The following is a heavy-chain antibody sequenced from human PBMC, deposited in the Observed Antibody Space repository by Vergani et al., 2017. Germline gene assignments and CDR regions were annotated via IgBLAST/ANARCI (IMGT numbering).Heavy chain of an antibody. V-gene: IGHV4-34*01. CDR1: GGSFSGYY. J-gene: IGHJ4*02. CDR2: INHSGST. CDR3: AKDMGYDSSGEFDY. Sequence: QVQLQQWGAGLLKPSETLSLTCAVYGGSFSGYYWSWIRQPPGKGLEWIGEINHSGSTNYNPSLKSRVTISVDTSKNQFSLKLSSVTAADTALYYCAKDMGYDSSGEFDYWGQGTLVTVSS. D-gene: IGHD3-22*01.